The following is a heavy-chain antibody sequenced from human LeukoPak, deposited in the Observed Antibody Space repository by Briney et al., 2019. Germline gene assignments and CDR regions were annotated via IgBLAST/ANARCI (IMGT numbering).Heavy chain of an antibody. CDR3: AGMSLNGDYTVFDY. D-gene: IGHD4-17*01. Sequence: SETLSRTCTVSGGSISSSNYYWGWIRQPPGKGLECIGYIHYSGSTHYNPSLKSRVTISVDTSKNQFSLKLSSVTAADTAVYYCAGMSLNGDYTVFDYWGQGTLVTVSS. CDR1: GGSISSSNYY. V-gene: IGHV4-61*05. J-gene: IGHJ4*02. CDR2: IHYSGST.